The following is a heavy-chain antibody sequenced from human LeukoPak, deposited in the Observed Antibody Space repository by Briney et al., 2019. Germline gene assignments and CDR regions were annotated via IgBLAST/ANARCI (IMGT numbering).Heavy chain of an antibody. CDR2: INPSGGST. CDR1: GYTFTRYY. V-gene: IGHV1-46*01. D-gene: IGHD3-10*01. Sequence: ASVKVSCKASGYTFTRYYMHWVRQAPGQGLEWMGIINPSGGSTSYAQKFQGRVTMTRDTSTSTVYMELSSLRSEDTAVYYCARAWDTMVRGVIIGYWGQGTLVTVSS. CDR3: ARAWDTMVRGVIIGY. J-gene: IGHJ4*02.